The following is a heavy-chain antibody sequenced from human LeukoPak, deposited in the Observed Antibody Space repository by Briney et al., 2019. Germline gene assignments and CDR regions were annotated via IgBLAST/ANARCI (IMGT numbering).Heavy chain of an antibody. Sequence: ASVKVSCKASGYTFTSYYMHWVRQAPGQGLEWMGIINPSGGSTSYAQKFQGRVTMTRDTSTSTVYMELSRLRSDDTAVYYCAREARVGIVGATLFDYWGQGTLVTVSS. CDR2: INPSGGST. CDR3: AREARVGIVGATLFDY. D-gene: IGHD1-26*01. V-gene: IGHV1-46*01. CDR1: GYTFTSYY. J-gene: IGHJ4*02.